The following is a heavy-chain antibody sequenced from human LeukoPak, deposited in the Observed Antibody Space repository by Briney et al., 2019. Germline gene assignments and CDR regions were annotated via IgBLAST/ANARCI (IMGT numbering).Heavy chain of an antibody. V-gene: IGHV3-48*03. J-gene: IGHJ4*02. D-gene: IGHD1-26*01. CDR1: GFTFSSYE. Sequence: GGSLRLSCAASGFTFSSYEMNWVRQAPGKGLEWVSYISSSGSTIYYADSVKGRFTISRDNAKNSLYLQMNSLRAEDTAVYYCARGGIVGPTTSRLCPNYWGQGTLVTVSS. CDR3: ARGGIVGPTTSRLCPNY. CDR2: ISSSGSTI.